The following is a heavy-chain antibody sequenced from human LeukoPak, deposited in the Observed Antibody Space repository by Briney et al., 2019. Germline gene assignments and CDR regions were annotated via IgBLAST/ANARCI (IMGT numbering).Heavy chain of an antibody. CDR3: ARDFFDSSGHYYDAY. V-gene: IGHV3-21*01. CDR2: ISGSSDHI. D-gene: IGHD6-19*01. J-gene: IGHJ4*02. CDR1: GFTFSRYT. Sequence: GGSLRLSCVASGFTFSRYTMTWVRQAPGKGLEWVSAISGSSDHIHYADSMKGRFTISRDDAKNSLYLQMNSLTAEDTAVYYCARDFFDSSGHYYDAYWGQGTLVTVSS.